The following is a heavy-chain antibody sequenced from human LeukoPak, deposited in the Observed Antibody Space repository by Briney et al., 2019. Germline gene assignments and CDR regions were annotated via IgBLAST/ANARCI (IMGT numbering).Heavy chain of an antibody. CDR2: MNPNGGDT. CDR1: GYTFTGYY. J-gene: IGHJ4*02. D-gene: IGHD5-12*01. Sequence: GASVKVSCKASGYTFTGYYVHWVRQAPGQGLEWMAWMNPNGGDTNYAQNFQGRVTMTKDTSINTAYMELTRLRSDDTAVYYCARGPPGYSMDYWGQGTLVTVSS. CDR3: ARGPPGYSMDY. V-gene: IGHV1-2*02.